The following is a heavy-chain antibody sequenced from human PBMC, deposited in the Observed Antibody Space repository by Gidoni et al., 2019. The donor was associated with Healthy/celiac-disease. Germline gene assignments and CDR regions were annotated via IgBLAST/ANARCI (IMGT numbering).Heavy chain of an antibody. CDR3: ARDSVPGYCSGGSCYSRYYYYGMDV. J-gene: IGHJ6*02. D-gene: IGHD2-15*01. CDR2: ISSSSSTI. Sequence: EVQLVESGGGLVQPGGSLRLSCAASGFTFSSYSMNWVRQAPGKGLEWVSYISSSSSTIYYADSVKGRFTISRDNAKNSLYLQMNSLRDEDTAVYYCARDSVPGYCSGGSCYSRYYYYGMDVWGQGTTVTVSS. V-gene: IGHV3-48*02. CDR1: GFTFSSYS.